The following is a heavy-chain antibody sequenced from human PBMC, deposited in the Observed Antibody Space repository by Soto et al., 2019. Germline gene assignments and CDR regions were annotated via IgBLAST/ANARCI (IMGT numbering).Heavy chain of an antibody. CDR1: GFTVGSNY. Sequence: GGSLSLSCAASGFTVGSNYMSWVRQAPGKGLEWVSVIYSGGSTYYADSVKGRFTISRDNSKNTLYLQMNSLRAEDTAVYYCARPLALYCSGGSCGYFDYWGQGTLVTVSS. CDR3: ARPLALYCSGGSCGYFDY. D-gene: IGHD2-15*01. CDR2: IYSGGST. J-gene: IGHJ4*02. V-gene: IGHV3-66*04.